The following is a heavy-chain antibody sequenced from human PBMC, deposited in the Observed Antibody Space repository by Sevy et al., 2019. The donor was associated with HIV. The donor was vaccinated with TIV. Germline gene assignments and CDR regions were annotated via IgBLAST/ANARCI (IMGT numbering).Heavy chain of an antibody. J-gene: IGHJ3*02. CDR2: ISSSSSYI. Sequence: GGSLRLSCAASGFTFSSYSMNWVRQAPGKGLEWVSSISSSSSYIYYAGSVKGRFTISRDNAKNSLYLQMNSLRAEDTAVYYCARDEAAAGDAFDIWGQGTMVTVSS. CDR3: ARDEAAAGDAFDI. D-gene: IGHD6-13*01. CDR1: GFTFSSYS. V-gene: IGHV3-21*01.